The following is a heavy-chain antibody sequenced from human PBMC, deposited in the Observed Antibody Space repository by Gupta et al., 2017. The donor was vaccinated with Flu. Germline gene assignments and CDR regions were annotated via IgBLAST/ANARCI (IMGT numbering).Heavy chain of an antibody. CDR2: LSSSGTFI. CDR1: GLTLRNYE. D-gene: IGHD1-26*01. V-gene: IGHV3-48*03. Sequence: EVQLVESGGGLVQPGGSQQLSCVASGLTLRNYEMSWVRQAPGKGLELVSYLSSSGTFISYADSVKGRFSISRDNDKNSLYLQMNSLRADDTAVYYCARDDVGYAFDIWGQGTMVTVSS. J-gene: IGHJ3*02. CDR3: ARDDVGYAFDI.